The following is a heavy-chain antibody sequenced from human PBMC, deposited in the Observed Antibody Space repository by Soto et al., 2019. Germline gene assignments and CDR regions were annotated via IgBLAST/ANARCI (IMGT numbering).Heavy chain of an antibody. CDR3: ARDPMPLNYDFWSGYPILTPYGMDV. V-gene: IGHV4-31*03. Sequence: SETLSLTCTVSGGSISSGGYYWSWIRQHPGKGLEWIGYIYYSGSTYYNPSLKSRVTISVDTSKNQFSLKLSSVTAADTAVYYCARDPMPLNYDFWSGYPILTPYGMDVWGQGTTVTVSS. J-gene: IGHJ6*02. CDR2: IYYSGST. D-gene: IGHD3-3*01. CDR1: GGSISSGGYY.